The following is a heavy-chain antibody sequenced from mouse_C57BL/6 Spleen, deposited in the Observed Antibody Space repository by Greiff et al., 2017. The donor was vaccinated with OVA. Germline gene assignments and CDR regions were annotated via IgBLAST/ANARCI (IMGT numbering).Heavy chain of an antibody. CDR1: GYSFTGYY. D-gene: IGHD2-1*01. CDR3: ARLGIYYGNLYYAMDY. Sequence: VHVKQSGPELAKPGASVKISCKASGYSFTGYYMNWVKQSPEKSLEWIGEINPSTGGTTYNQKFKAKATLTVDKSSSTAYMQLKSLTSEDSAVYYCARLGIYYGNLYYAMDYWGQGTSVTVSS. V-gene: IGHV1-42*01. CDR2: INPSTGGT. J-gene: IGHJ4*01.